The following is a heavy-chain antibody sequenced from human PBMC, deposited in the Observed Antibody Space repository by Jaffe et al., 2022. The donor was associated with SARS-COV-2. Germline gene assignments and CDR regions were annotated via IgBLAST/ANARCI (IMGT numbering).Heavy chain of an antibody. Sequence: QVQLVESGGGLVKPGGSLRLSCAASGFTFSDYYMSWIRQAPGKGLEWVSYISSSSSYTNYADSVKGRFTISRDNAKNSLYLQMNSLRAEDTAVYYCAREREYYDYVWGSYRYHHFDYWGQGTLVTVSS. J-gene: IGHJ4*02. V-gene: IGHV3-11*06. D-gene: IGHD3-16*02. CDR2: ISSSSSYT. CDR3: AREREYYDYVWGSYRYHHFDY. CDR1: GFTFSDYY.